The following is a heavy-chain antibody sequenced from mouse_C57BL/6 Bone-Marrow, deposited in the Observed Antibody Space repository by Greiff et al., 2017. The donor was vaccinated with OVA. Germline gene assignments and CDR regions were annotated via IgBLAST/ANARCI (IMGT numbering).Heavy chain of an antibody. V-gene: IGHV14-4*01. Sequence: EVQVVESGAELVRPGASVKLSCTASGFNIKDDYMHWVKQRPEQGLEWIGWIDPENGDTEYASKFQGKATITADTSSNTAYLQLSSLTSEDTAVYYCTLVTTFYGYCDVWGTGTTVTVSS. CDR3: TLVTTFYGYCDV. J-gene: IGHJ1*03. CDR1: GFNIKDDY. D-gene: IGHD2-2*01. CDR2: IDPENGDT.